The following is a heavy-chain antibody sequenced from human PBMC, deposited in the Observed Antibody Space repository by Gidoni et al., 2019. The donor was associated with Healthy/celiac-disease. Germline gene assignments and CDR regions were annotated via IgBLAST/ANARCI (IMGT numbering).Heavy chain of an antibody. J-gene: IGHJ4*02. CDR2: IIPIFGTA. D-gene: IGHD3-3*01. CDR1: GGTSRSYP. V-gene: IGHV1-69*19. Sequence: QVQLVQSGAEVKKPGSSVKVPCKASGGTSRSYPTSWVRQAPGQGLEWMGGIIPIFGTANYAQKFQGRVTITADESTSTAYMELSSLRSEDTAVYYCASTPYYDFWSGYPNIFDYWGQGTLVTVSS. CDR3: ASTPYYDFWSGYPNIFDY.